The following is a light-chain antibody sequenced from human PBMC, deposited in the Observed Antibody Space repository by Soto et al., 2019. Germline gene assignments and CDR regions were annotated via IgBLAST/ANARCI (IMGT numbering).Light chain of an antibody. CDR1: SSDVGGYNY. CDR3: SSYTSGNYGL. V-gene: IGLV2-14*01. Sequence: QSALTQPASVSGSPGQSITISCTGTSSDVGGYNYVSWYQQHPGKAPKLMIYEVSNRPSGVSNRFSGSKSGNTASLTISGLQAEDEADYYCSSYTSGNYGLFGGGTKLTVL. J-gene: IGLJ2*01. CDR2: EVS.